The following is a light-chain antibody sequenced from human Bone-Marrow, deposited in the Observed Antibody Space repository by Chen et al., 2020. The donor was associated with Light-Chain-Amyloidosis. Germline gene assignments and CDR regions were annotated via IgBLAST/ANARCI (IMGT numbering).Light chain of an antibody. CDR2: DDS. J-gene: IGLJ3*02. CDR3: QVWDRSSDRPV. CDR1: IGSTS. V-gene: IGLV3-21*02. Sequence: SYVLTQPSSVSVAPGQTATIACGGNIGSTSVHWYQQTPGQAPLLVVYDDSDRPSGIPERLSGSNPGNTATLTISRVEAWDEADYYCQVWDRSSDRPVFGGGTKLTVL.